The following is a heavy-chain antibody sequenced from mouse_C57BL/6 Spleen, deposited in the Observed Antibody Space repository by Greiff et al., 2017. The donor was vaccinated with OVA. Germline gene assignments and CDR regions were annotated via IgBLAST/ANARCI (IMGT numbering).Heavy chain of an antibody. J-gene: IGHJ4*01. CDR2: INSDGGST. D-gene: IGHD3-2*02. V-gene: IGHV5-2*01. CDR3: AKTAQATWAMDY. Sequence: EVMLVESGGGLVQPGESLKLSCESNEYEFPSHDMSWVRKTPEKRLELVAAINSDGGSTYYPDTMERRFIISRDNTKKTLYLQMSRLRSEDTAVYYCAKTAQATWAMDYWGQGTSVTVSS. CDR1: EYEFPSHD.